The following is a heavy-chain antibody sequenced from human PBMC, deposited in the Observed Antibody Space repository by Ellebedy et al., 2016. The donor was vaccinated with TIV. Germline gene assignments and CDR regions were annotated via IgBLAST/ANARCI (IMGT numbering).Heavy chain of an antibody. J-gene: IGHJ5*02. Sequence: GESLKISXAASGFTFSSYGMHWVRQAPGKGLEWVAVISYDGSNKYYADSVKGRFTISRDNSKNTLYLQMNSLRAEDTAVYYCAKDGSRYYDSSGYSSWGQGTLVTVSS. CDR2: ISYDGSNK. V-gene: IGHV3-30*18. CDR3: AKDGSRYYDSSGYSS. D-gene: IGHD3-22*01. CDR1: GFTFSSYG.